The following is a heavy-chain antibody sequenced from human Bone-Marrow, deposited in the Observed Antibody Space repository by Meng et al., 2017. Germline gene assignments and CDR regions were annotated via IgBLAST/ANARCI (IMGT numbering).Heavy chain of an antibody. J-gene: IGHJ5*02. CDR3: ARENSSPSSFFQLNWFDP. V-gene: IGHV3-33*08. CDR2: IWYDGSNK. CDR1: GFIFSNSW. D-gene: IGHD6-13*01. Sequence: GESLKISCKASGFIFSNSWMSWVRQAPGKGLEWVAVIWYDGSNKYYADSVKGRFTISRDNSKNTLYLQMNSLRAEDTAVYYCARENSSPSSFFQLNWFDPWGQGTLVTVSS.